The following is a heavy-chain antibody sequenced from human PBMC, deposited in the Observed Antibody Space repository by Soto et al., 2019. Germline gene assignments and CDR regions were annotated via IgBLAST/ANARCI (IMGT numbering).Heavy chain of an antibody. CDR1: GDSISGGASF. Sequence: TLSLTCTVSGDSISGGASFWSWIRQPPGKGLEWIPNVYYSGSSYYNPSLKSRLTISVDTTKNQFSLQLKSMTAADTAVYYCAKLSCTSSTCYFPGWFDPWGKVTLITVSS. CDR2: VYYSGSS. J-gene: IGHJ5*02. V-gene: IGHV4-31*03. D-gene: IGHD2-2*01. CDR3: AKLSCTSSTCYFPGWFDP.